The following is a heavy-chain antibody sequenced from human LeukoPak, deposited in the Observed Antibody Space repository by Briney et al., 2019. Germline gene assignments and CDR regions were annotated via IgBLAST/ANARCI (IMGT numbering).Heavy chain of an antibody. CDR3: ARSSSKTGFEGYYFDY. J-gene: IGHJ4*02. D-gene: IGHD3-10*01. V-gene: IGHV4-61*02. CDR1: EGSISSGSYH. CDR2: IYTSGST. Sequence: SQTLSLTCTVSEGSISSGSYHWSWTRQPAGKGLEWIGRIYTSGSTNYNPSLKSRVTISIDTSKNQFSLKLTSVTAADTAVYYCARSSSKTGFEGYYFDYWGQGTLVTVSS.